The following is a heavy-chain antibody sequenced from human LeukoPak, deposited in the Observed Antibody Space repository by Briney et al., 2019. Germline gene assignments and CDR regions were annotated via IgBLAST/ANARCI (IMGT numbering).Heavy chain of an antibody. J-gene: IGHJ4*02. CDR3: ARHWFGETPDYYFDY. Sequence: PSETLSLTCTVSGGSISSYYWSWIRQPPGKGLEWIGYIYYSGSTNYNPSLKSRVTISVDTSKNQFSLKLSSVTAADTAVYYCARHWFGETPDYYFDYWGQGTQVTVSS. CDR2: IYYSGST. D-gene: IGHD3-10*01. CDR1: GGSISSYY. V-gene: IGHV4-59*01.